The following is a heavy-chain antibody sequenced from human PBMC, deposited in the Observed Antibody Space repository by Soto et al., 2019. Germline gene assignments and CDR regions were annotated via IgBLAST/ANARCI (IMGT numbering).Heavy chain of an antibody. Sequence: EVQLAESGGGLVQPGGSLRLSCAASGFSFSLFWMSWVRQTPGKGLECVANINEDGSEKFFADSVKGRFPISRDNAKNSLSIQMNSLTADDTAVYYCARTGWPQSSYYFDYWGQGTLFTVSS. CDR2: INEDGSEK. CDR3: ARTGWPQSSYYFDY. J-gene: IGHJ4*02. V-gene: IGHV3-7*03. CDR1: GFSFSLFW. D-gene: IGHD3-16*01.